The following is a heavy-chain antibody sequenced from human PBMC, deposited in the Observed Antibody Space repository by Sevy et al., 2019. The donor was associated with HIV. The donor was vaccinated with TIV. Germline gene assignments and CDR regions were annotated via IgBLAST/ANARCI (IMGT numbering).Heavy chain of an antibody. Sequence: SETLSLTCTVSGGSISSGGYYWSWIRQHPGKGLEWIGYIYYSGSTYYNPSLKSRVTISVDTSKNQFSLKLSSVTAAETAVYYCATTLGYCSSTSCPRVYYYYYGMDVWGQGTTVTVSS. CDR3: ATTLGYCSSTSCPRVYYYYYGMDV. CDR1: GGSISSGGYY. CDR2: IYYSGST. D-gene: IGHD2-2*01. V-gene: IGHV4-31*03. J-gene: IGHJ6*02.